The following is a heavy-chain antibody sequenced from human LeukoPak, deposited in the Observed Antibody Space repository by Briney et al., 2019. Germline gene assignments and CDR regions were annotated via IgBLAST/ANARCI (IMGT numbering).Heavy chain of an antibody. CDR3: ARAPRNWGFDY. CDR1: DGSINSYY. D-gene: IGHD7-27*01. V-gene: IGHV4-59*01. Sequence: SSETLSLTCSVSDGSINSYYWNWIRRPPGKGLEWIGYIYYNGNTNYSPSLKSRVTMSVDTSKNLFSLKVSSVTAADTAVYYCARAPRNWGFDYWGQGTLVTVSS. CDR2: IYYNGNT. J-gene: IGHJ4*02.